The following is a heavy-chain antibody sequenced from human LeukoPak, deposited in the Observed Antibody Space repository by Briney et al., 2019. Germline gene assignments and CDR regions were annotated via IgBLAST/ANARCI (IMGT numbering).Heavy chain of an antibody. J-gene: IGHJ5*02. CDR3: ATVGYYGSGSEKFDP. CDR1: GYTFTSYG. CDR2: ISAYNGNT. D-gene: IGHD3-10*01. V-gene: IGHV1-18*01. Sequence: ASVKVSCKASGYTFTSYGISWVRQAPGQGLEWMGWISAYNGNTNYAQKLQGRVTMTTDTSTSTAYMELSSLRSEDTAVYYCATVGYYGSGSEKFDPWGQGTLVTVSS.